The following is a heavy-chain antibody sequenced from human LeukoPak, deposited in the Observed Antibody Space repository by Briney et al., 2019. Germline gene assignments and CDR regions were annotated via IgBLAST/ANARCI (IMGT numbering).Heavy chain of an antibody. CDR3: AKALSAYAPLDY. V-gene: IGHV3-23*01. D-gene: IGHD2-2*01. CDR1: VFTFTNYS. J-gene: IGHJ4*02. CDR2: VSYTGDTT. Sequence: GGSLRLSCEASVFTFTNYSMNWVRHAPWGGREWVLDVSYTGDTTYYADSVKGRFTISRDNMKNMLYLQMNSLRAEDTAVYYCAKALSAYAPLDYWGQGTLVTVSS.